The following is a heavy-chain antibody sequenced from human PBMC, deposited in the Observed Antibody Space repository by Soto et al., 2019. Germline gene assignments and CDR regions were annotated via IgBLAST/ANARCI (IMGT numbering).Heavy chain of an antibody. D-gene: IGHD3-10*01. CDR3: ARDSKGSGSYYLKAHYYYYYGMDV. Sequence: ASVKVSCKASGYTFTSYGISWVRQAPGQGLEWMGWISAYNGNTNYAQKLQGRVTMTTDTSTSTAYMELRSLSSDDTAVYYCARDSKGSGSYYLKAHYYYYYGMDVWGQGTTVTVSS. V-gene: IGHV1-18*01. CDR2: ISAYNGNT. J-gene: IGHJ6*02. CDR1: GYTFTSYG.